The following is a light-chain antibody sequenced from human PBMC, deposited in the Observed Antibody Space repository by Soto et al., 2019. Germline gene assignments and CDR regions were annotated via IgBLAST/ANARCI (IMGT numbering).Light chain of an antibody. CDR3: TSFAPGRIYV. J-gene: IGLJ1*01. CDR1: ISYIVAYDF. CDR2: EVS. V-gene: IGLV2-14*03. Sequence: QADLPQPTGLSGSHRQASTVFWRVPISYIVAYDFFSFYQQHPGRAPKLIIYEVSHRFSGLSYRFSGSKSGNTASLTISGLQAEDEGDYYCTSFAPGRIYVFGSGNK.